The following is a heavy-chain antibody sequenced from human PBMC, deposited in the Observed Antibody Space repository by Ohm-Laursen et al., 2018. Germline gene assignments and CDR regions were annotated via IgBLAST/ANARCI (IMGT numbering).Heavy chain of an antibody. CDR3: AKRLWDIRSESFDF. V-gene: IGHV3-23*01. J-gene: IGHJ4*02. D-gene: IGHD1-26*01. CDR2: VSGTGDNT. CDR1: GFTFSSYA. Sequence: GSLRLSCTASGFTFSSYAMSWARQAPGKGLEWVSAVSGTGDNTYYADSVKGRFTISRDNSKNTLYLQMNSLRVEDTALYYCAKRLWDIRSESFDFWGQGTRVTVSS.